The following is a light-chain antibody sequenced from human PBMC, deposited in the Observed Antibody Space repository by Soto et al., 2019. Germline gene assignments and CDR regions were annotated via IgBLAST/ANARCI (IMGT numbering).Light chain of an antibody. J-gene: IGKJ1*01. CDR3: QHDSSYSEA. V-gene: IGKV1-5*03. CDR1: QTISSW. Sequence: DIQMTQSPSTLSGSVGDRVTITCRASQTISSWLAWYQQKPGKAPKLLIYKASTLKSGVPSRFSGSGSGTEFTLTISSRQPDDFSTYYCQHDSSYSEAFGQGTKVELK. CDR2: KAS.